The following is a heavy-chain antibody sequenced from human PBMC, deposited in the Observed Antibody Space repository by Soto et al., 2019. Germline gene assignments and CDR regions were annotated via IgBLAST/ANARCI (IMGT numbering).Heavy chain of an antibody. J-gene: IGHJ4*02. CDR2: ISSSGNTK. CDR3: AAKPYGMSLIDKRTIDH. V-gene: IGHV3-48*03. CDR1: GFTFSTYE. D-gene: IGHD3-22*01. Sequence: PGGSLRLSCVASGFTFSTYEMEWVRQAPGKGLEWISYISSSGNTKDYADSVKGRFIISRDNARNSLYLQMNNLRAEDTAVYYCAAKPYGMSLIDKRTIDHWGQGTLVTVYS.